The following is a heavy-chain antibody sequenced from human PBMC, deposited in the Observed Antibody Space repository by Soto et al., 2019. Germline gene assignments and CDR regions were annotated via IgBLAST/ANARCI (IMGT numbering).Heavy chain of an antibody. J-gene: IGHJ5*02. CDR1: GGSISSGGYS. V-gene: IGHV4-30-2*01. CDR3: ARVGPYCGGDCYSPPP. D-gene: IGHD2-21*02. CDR2: IYQSGST. Sequence: SETLSLTCVVSGGSISSGGYSWSWIRQPPGKGLEWLGYIYQSGSTYYNPSLTSRVTISVDASENHFSLKLSSVTAADTAVYYCARVGPYCGGDCYSPPPWGQGTLVTVSS.